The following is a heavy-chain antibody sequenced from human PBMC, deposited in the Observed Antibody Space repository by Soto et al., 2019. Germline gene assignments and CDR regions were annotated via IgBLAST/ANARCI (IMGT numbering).Heavy chain of an antibody. CDR3: ARILYSGSYFYFDY. D-gene: IGHD1-26*01. J-gene: IGHJ4*02. Sequence: SETLSLTCTVSGGSISSGGYYWSWIRRHPGKGLEWIGYIYYSGSTYYNPSLKSRVTISVDTSKNQFSLKLSSVTAADTAVYYCARILYSGSYFYFDYWGQGTLVTVSS. V-gene: IGHV4-31*03. CDR1: GGSISSGGYY. CDR2: IYYSGST.